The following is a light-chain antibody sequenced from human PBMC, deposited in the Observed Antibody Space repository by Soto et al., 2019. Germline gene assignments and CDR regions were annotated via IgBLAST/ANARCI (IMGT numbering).Light chain of an antibody. CDR3: SSFTSSSTFV. Sequence: SVLNHPPYGSGAPGGGVAISCTGTSSAVGSYNRVSWYQQPPGTAPKLLIYEVSNRPSGVPDRFSGSKSGNTASLTISGLQAEDEADYYCSSFTSSSTFVFGTGTKVTVL. CDR2: EVS. CDR1: SSAVGSYNR. J-gene: IGLJ1*01. V-gene: IGLV2-18*02.